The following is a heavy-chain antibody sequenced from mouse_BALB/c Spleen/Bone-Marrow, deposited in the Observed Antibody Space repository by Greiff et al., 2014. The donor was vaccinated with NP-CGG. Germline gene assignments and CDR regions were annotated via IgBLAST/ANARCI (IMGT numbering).Heavy chain of an antibody. V-gene: IGHV1-54*01. J-gene: IGHJ2*01. CDR3: ARFTRDY. Sequence: QVQLQQSGDELVRPGTSVKVSCKASGYAFTNYLIEWFKQRPGQGLEWIGRINPGIGGTTYNAKFKGKATLTADKSSTTAYMQLSSLTSDDSAVCFCARFTRDYWGQGTTLTVSS. CDR2: INPGIGGT. CDR1: GYAFTNYL.